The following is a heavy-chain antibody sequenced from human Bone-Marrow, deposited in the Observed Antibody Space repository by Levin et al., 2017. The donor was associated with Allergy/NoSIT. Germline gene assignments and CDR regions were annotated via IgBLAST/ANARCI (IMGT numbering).Heavy chain of an antibody. J-gene: IGHJ6*02. CDR1: GFTFSSYA. CDR3: ARGGVYGDSLRPDYYYYGMDV. Sequence: GGSLRLSCAASGFTFSSYAMHWVRQAPGKGLEWVAVISYDGSNKYYADSVKGRFTISRDNSKNTLYLQMNSLRAEDTAVYYCARGGVYGDSLRPDYYYYGMDVWGQGTTVTVSS. D-gene: IGHD4-17*01. V-gene: IGHV3-30-3*01. CDR2: ISYDGSNK.